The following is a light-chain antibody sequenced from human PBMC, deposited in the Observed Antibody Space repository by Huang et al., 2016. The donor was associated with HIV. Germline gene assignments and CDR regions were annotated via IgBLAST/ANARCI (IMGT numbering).Light chain of an antibody. CDR2: DAS. CDR3: QQRSAWPRT. Sequence: TQSPATLSLSPGESATLSCRTSQSIFNYLAWYQQRPGQAPRLLIYDASNRATGVSARFSGSGSGTDFALTISNLEPEDFAVYYCQQRSAWPRTFGQGTKLEI. V-gene: IGKV3-11*01. J-gene: IGKJ2*01. CDR1: QSIFNY.